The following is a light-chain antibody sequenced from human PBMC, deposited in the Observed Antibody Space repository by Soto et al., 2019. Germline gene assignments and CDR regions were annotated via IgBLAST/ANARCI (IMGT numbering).Light chain of an antibody. J-gene: IGKJ1*01. Sequence: EIVLTQSPATLSLSPGERATLSCGASQSVSSNYLDWYQQKPGLAPRLVISDASNRDTGIPDRFSGSGSGTDYSLTISRLEPEDFAVYYCPQYGSSRTFGQGTKVEI. CDR2: DAS. CDR1: QSVSSNY. CDR3: PQYGSSRT. V-gene: IGKV3D-20*01.